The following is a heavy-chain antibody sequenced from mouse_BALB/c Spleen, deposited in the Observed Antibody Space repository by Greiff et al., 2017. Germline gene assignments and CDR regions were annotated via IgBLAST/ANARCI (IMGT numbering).Heavy chain of an antibody. V-gene: IGHV5-9-4*01. Sequence: EVKLMESGGGLVKPGGSLKLSCAASGFTFTSYAMSWVRQSPEKRLEWVAEISSGGSYTYYPDTVTGRFTISRDNARNTLYLEMSSLRSEDTAMYYCAGYYGYAMDYWGQGTSVTVSS. D-gene: IGHD1-1*01. CDR2: ISSGGSYT. CDR1: GFTFTSYA. J-gene: IGHJ4*01. CDR3: AGYYGYAMDY.